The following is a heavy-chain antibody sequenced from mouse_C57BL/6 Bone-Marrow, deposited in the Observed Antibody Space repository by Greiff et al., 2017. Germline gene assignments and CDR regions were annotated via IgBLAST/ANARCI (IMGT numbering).Heavy chain of an antibody. CDR2: IRSKSNNYAT. D-gene: IGHD2-2*01. J-gene: IGHJ4*01. CDR1: GFSFNNYA. Sequence: EVQLVESGGGLVQPKGSLKLSCAASGFSFNNYAMNWVRQAPGKGLEWVARIRSKSNNYATYYADSVKDRFTISRDDSESMLYLQMNNLKTEDTAMYYCVRFLYGYYYAMDYWGQGTSVTVSS. CDR3: VRFLYGYYYAMDY. V-gene: IGHV10-1*01.